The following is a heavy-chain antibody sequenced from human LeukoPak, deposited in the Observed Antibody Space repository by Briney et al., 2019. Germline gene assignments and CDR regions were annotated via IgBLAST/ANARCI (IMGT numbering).Heavy chain of an antibody. V-gene: IGHV3-30-3*01. CDR2: ISYDGSNK. D-gene: IGHD2-2*01. CDR3: ARDLGKYQLLFFDY. J-gene: IGHJ4*02. Sequence: GGSLRLSCAASGFTFSSYAMHWVRQAPGKGLEWVEVISYDGSNKYYADSVKGRFTISRDNSKNTLYLQMNSLRAEDTAVYYCARDLGKYQLLFFDYWGQGTLVTVSS. CDR1: GFTFSSYA.